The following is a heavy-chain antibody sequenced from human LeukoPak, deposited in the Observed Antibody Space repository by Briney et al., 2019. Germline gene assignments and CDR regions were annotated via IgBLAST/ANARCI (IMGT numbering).Heavy chain of an antibody. V-gene: IGHV3-23*01. CDR2: ISGGAVST. CDR1: GFTFTSYG. CDR3: AKSGRYCSGGTCYQEASLDY. D-gene: IGHD2-15*01. Sequence: GATLRLSCAASGFTFTSYGMSWVRQAPGKGLEWVSGISGGAVSTNYADSVKGRFTISRDNSKNTLYLQMNSLRAEDTALYYCAKSGRYCSGGTCYQEASLDYWGQGTLVTVSS. J-gene: IGHJ4*02.